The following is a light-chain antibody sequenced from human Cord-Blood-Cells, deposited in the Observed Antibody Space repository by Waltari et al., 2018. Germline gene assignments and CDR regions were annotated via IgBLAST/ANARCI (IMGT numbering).Light chain of an antibody. CDR1: RSDVGRYNL. Sequence: QSALTQPASVSGSPGQSITISCTGTRSDVGRYNLVPWYHQHPGKAPKLIFYECSKRPSGVSNRFSGSKSGNTASLTISGLQAEDEADYYCCSYAGSSTFEVFGGGTKLTVL. CDR3: CSYAGSSTFEV. V-gene: IGLV2-23*03. J-gene: IGLJ3*02. CDR2: ECS.